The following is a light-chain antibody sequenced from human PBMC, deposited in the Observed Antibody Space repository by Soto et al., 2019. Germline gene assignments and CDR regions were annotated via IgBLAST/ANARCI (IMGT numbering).Light chain of an antibody. CDR1: QSISSY. V-gene: IGKV1-39*01. CDR3: KQSDTTPWT. J-gene: IGKJ1*01. Sequence: IQMTQSPSSLSASVGDRVTITCRASQSISSYLNWYQQKPGKAHKLLIYEASSLQSGVPSRFSGSGSGTDFTLTISSLQPEDFATYYCKQSDTTPWTFGQGTKVDIK. CDR2: EAS.